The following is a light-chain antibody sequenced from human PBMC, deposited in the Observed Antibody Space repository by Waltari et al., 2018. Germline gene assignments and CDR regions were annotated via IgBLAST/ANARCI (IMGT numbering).Light chain of an antibody. CDR1: SSNIGTGFE. CDR2: GDT. CDR3: QSFDSSLSGWV. Sequence: QSVLTQPPSVSGAPGQRVTISCTWSSSNIGTGFEVHWYQQLPGTAPKLLIYGDTNRPSGVPDRFSGSKSGTSASLAITGLQAEDEADYYCQSFDSSLSGWVFGGGTKLTVL. J-gene: IGLJ3*02. V-gene: IGLV1-40*01.